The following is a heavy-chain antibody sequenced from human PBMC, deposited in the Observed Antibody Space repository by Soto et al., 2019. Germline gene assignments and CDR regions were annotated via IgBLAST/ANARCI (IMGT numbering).Heavy chain of an antibody. Sequence: SVKVSCKASGGLFSSYPLSWVRQVPGQGLEWMGGIIPVFQTAYYTQRFQGRVTITADEPTNTAYMELSSLRSEDTAIYYCARGGSGYTWFNEFWGQGTLVTVSS. D-gene: IGHD3-22*01. CDR1: GGLFSSYP. V-gene: IGHV1-69*13. CDR2: IIPVFQTA. CDR3: ARGGSGYTWFNEF. J-gene: IGHJ4*02.